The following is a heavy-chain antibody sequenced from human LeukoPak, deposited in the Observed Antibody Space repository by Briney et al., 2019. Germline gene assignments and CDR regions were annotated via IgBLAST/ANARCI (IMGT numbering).Heavy chain of an antibody. CDR3: ARDSTIIGSSWLNWFDP. Sequence: GGSLRLSCAASGFTFSSYWMSWVRQAPGKGLEWVANIKQDGSEKYYVDSVKGRFTISRDNAKNSLYLQMNSLRAEDTAVYYCARDSTIIGSSWLNWFDPWGQGTLVTVSS. V-gene: IGHV3-7*01. CDR1: GFTFSSYW. J-gene: IGHJ5*02. CDR2: IKQDGSEK. D-gene: IGHD6-13*01.